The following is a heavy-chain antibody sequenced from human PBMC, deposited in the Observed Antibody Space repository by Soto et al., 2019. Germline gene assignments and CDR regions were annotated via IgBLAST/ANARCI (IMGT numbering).Heavy chain of an antibody. J-gene: IGHJ1*01. CDR2: ISGSGGST. Sequence: GGSLRLSCAASGFTFSSYAMSWVRQAPGKGLEWVSAISGSGGSTYYADSVKGRFTISRDNSKNTLYLQRNSVSAEDTAVYYCAKDAAYYPAEPFQHWGQGTLVTVSS. CDR3: AKDAAYYPAEPFQH. CDR1: GFTFSSYA. V-gene: IGHV3-23*01. D-gene: IGHD1-26*01.